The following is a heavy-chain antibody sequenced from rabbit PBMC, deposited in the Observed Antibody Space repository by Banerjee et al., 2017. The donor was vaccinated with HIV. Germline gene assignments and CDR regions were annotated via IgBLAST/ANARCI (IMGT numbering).Heavy chain of an antibody. CDR3: ARAYVRTGYNL. J-gene: IGHJ6*01. V-gene: IGHV1S45*01. Sequence: EESGGDLVKPEGSLTLTCTASGFSFSSSYWISWVRQAPGKGLEWIACIYTSSGSTYYASWAKGRFTISKTSSTTVTLQMTSLTAADTATYFCARAYVRTGYNLWGPGTLVTVS. CDR2: IYTSSGST. CDR1: GFSFSSSYW. D-gene: IGHD7-1*01.